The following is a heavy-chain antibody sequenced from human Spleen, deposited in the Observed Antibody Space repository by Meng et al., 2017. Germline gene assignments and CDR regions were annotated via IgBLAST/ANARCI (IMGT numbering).Heavy chain of an antibody. CDR3: AREIQATVGASSSSAFDL. CDR2: IYDDGNT. Sequence: GESLKISCAASGFTFSSYSMNWVRQAPGKGLEWVSVIYDDGNTYYADSVKGRFTISRDKSRITLYLQMNSLRPEDTAMYYCAREIQATVGASSSSAFDLWGQGTMVTVSS. V-gene: IGHV3-66*02. J-gene: IGHJ3*01. CDR1: GFTFSSYS. D-gene: IGHD1-26*01.